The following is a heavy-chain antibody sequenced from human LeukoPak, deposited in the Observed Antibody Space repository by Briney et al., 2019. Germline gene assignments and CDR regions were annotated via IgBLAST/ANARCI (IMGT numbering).Heavy chain of an antibody. CDR2: ISSSSSYI. D-gene: IGHD3-22*01. CDR3: ARDPNYYDSSGYLYYFDY. Sequence: GGSLRLSCAASGFTFRSYSMNWVRQAPGQGPEWVSSISSSSSYIYYADSVKGRFTISRDNAKNSLYLQMNSLRAEDMAVYYCARDPNYYDSSGYLYYFDYWGQGTLVTVSS. CDR1: GFTFRSYS. V-gene: IGHV3-21*01. J-gene: IGHJ4*02.